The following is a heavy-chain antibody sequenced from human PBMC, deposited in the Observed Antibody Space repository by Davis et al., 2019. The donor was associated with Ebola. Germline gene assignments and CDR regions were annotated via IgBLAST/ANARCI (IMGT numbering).Heavy chain of an antibody. CDR2: IYYSGST. V-gene: IGHV4-61*01. J-gene: IGHJ4*02. CDR3: ARGAGGVLDY. D-gene: IGHD3-10*01. CDR1: GGSVSSGSYY. Sequence: SETLSLTCTVSGGSVSSGSYYWSWIRQPPGKGLEWLGYIYYSGSTYYNPSLKSRVTISVDTSKNQFSLKLSSVTAADTAVYYCARGAGGVLDYWGQGTLVTVSS.